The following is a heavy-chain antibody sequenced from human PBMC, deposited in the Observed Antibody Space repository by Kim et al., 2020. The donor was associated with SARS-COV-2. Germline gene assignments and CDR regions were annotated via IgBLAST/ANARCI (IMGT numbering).Heavy chain of an antibody. CDR2: ISGSGGST. CDR3: AKGANPTYYYGSGSYWTHDY. CDR1: GFTFSSYA. Sequence: GGSLRLSCAASGFTFSSYAMSWVRQAPGKGLEWVSAISGSGGSTYYADSVKGRFTISRDNSKNTLYLQMNSLRAEDTAVYYCAKGANPTYYYGSGSYWTHDYWGQGTLVTVSS. D-gene: IGHD3-10*01. J-gene: IGHJ4*02. V-gene: IGHV3-23*01.